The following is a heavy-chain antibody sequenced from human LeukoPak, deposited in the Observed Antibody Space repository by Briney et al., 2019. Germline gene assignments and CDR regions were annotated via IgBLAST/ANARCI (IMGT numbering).Heavy chain of an antibody. Sequence: PSETLSLTCTVSGGSISSYYWSWIRQPPGKGLEWIGYIYYSGSTNYNPSLKSRVTISVDTSKNQFSLKLSPVTAADTAVYYCARRVGSSYGDYYRLYFDYWGQGTLVTVSS. J-gene: IGHJ4*02. CDR3: ARRVGSSYGDYYRLYFDY. CDR1: GGSISSYY. V-gene: IGHV4-59*08. D-gene: IGHD4-17*01. CDR2: IYYSGST.